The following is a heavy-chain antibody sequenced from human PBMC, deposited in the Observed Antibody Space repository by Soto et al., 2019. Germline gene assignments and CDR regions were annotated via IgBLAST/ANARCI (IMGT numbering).Heavy chain of an antibody. CDR1: GYSFTSYW. J-gene: IGHJ6*02. V-gene: IGHV5-51*01. D-gene: IGHD6-19*01. CDR2: IYPGDSDT. Sequence: GESLKISCKGSGYSFTSYWIGWVRQMPGKGLEWMGIIYPGDSDTRYSPSFQGQVTISADKSISTAYLQWSSLKASDTAMYYCAISSSAWQPDRYYYYGMDVWGQGTTVTVSS. CDR3: AISSSAWQPDRYYYYGMDV.